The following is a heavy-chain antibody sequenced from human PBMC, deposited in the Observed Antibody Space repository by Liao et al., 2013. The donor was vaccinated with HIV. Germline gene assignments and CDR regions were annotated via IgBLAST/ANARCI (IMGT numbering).Heavy chain of an antibody. CDR3: AREGGYCSGGSCRLYYFDS. CDR2: IYYSGST. CDR1: GGSISSYY. V-gene: IGHV4-59*01. J-gene: IGHJ4*01. D-gene: IGHD2-15*01. Sequence: QVQLQESGPGLVKPSETLSLTCTVSGGSISSYYWSWIRQPPGKGLEWIGYIYYSGSTKYNPSLKSRVTISVDTSKNQFSLRLSSVTAADTAVYYCAREGGYCSGGSCRLYYFDSWGHGTLVTVSS.